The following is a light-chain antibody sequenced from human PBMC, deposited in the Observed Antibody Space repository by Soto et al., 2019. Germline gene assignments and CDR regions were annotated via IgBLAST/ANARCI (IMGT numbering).Light chain of an antibody. V-gene: IGKV3-15*01. CDR3: QQYDSYPCA. J-gene: IGKJ4*01. CDR1: QSVSSN. Sequence: EIVMTHSPGTLSVTPGERATLSCRASQSVSSNLAWYQHKPGQAPRLLIYGASTRATGIPARFSGSGSGTEFTLTISRLEPEDFAVYYCQQYDSYPCAFGGGTKVDIK. CDR2: GAS.